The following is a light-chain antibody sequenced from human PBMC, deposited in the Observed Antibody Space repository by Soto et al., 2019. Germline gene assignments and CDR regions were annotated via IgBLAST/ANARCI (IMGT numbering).Light chain of an antibody. CDR2: EVT. J-gene: IGLJ1*01. CDR3: SSHTSSNTRV. CDR1: SSDVGAYDY. Sequence: QSALTQPASVSGSPGQSIAISCTGTSSDVGAYDYVSWYQQHPDKAPKLIIYEVTYRPSGVSSRFSGSKSVNTATLTIYGLRAEDAADYYCSSHTSSNTRVFGTGTKVTVL. V-gene: IGLV2-14*03.